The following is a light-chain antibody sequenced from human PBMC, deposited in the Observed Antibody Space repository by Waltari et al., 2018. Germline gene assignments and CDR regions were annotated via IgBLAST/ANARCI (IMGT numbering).Light chain of an antibody. J-gene: IGKJ4*01. V-gene: IGKV1-9*01. Sequence: IQLTHSPSSLSASVGDRVTITCRASQGFSSNLAWFQQRPGKAPKLLIYAASTLQSGVPSRFSGSGSGTDFTLTITSLQPEDFATYYCQQLYSYPLTFGGGTKVEIK. CDR1: QGFSSN. CDR2: AAS. CDR3: QQLYSYPLT.